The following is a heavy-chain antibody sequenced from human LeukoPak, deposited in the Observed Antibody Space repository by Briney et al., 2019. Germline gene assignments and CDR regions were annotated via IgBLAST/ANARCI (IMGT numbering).Heavy chain of an antibody. CDR2: IIPIFGTA. Sequence: ASVKVSCKASGGTFSSYAISWVRQAPGQGLEWMGGIIPIFGTANYAQKFQGRVTITADKSTSTAYMELSSLRSEDTAVYYCARSPVRGYSYQNYYGMDVWSKGTTVTVSS. J-gene: IGHJ6*04. CDR1: GGTFSSYA. CDR3: ARSPVRGYSYQNYYGMDV. V-gene: IGHV1-69*06. D-gene: IGHD5-18*01.